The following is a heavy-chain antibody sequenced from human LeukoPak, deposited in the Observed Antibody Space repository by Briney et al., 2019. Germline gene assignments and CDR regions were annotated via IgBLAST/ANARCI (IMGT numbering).Heavy chain of an antibody. CDR1: GYTFTSYG. CDR2: ISAYNGNT. J-gene: IGHJ4*02. D-gene: IGHD3-22*01. Sequence: ASVKVSCKASGYTFTSYGISWVRQAPGQGLEWMGWISAYNGNTNYAQKLQGGVTMTTDTSTSTAYMELRSLRSDDTAVYYCAREAGYYYDSSGYYLDYWGQGTLVTVSS. CDR3: AREAGYYYDSSGYYLDY. V-gene: IGHV1-18*01.